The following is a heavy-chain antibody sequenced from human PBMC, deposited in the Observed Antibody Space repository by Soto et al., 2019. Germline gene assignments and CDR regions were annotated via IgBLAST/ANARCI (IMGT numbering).Heavy chain of an antibody. D-gene: IGHD6-13*01. J-gene: IGHJ5*02. CDR3: ATDYILSSSRYGGSNRFDP. CDR2: ISWSDGST. V-gene: IGHV3-20*04. Sequence: GVWRRRSWSLGGGGPEGYSSIWVRQSPERGLGWGAGISWSDGSTSYADSVKGRFTIARDNAKKSLYLQMNSLRVEDTALYYCATDYILSSSRYGGSNRFDPWGQGP. CDR1: GGGPEGYS.